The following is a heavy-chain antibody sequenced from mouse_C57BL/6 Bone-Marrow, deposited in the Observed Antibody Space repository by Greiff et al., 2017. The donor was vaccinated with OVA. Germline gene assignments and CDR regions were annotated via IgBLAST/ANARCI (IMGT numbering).Heavy chain of an antibody. CDR2: IHPNSGST. Sequence: VQLQQPGAELVKPGASVKLSCKASGYTFTSYWMHCVKQRPGPGLALIGMIHPNSGSTNYNEKFKSKATLTVDKSSSTAYMQLSSLTSEDSAVYYCARDAYDYDDWFAYWGQGTLVTVSA. V-gene: IGHV1-64*01. D-gene: IGHD2-4*01. J-gene: IGHJ3*01. CDR1: GYTFTSYW. CDR3: ARDAYDYDDWFAY.